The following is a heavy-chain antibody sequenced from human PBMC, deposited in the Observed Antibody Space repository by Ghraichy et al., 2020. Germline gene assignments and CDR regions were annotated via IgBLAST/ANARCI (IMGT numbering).Heavy chain of an antibody. CDR2: ISPYNGNT. CDR3: ATGYSSSPTGHWFDP. D-gene: IGHD6-13*01. J-gene: IGHJ5*02. Sequence: ASVKVSCKASGYSFTNYGISWVRQAPGQGLEWMGWISPYNGNTKYAQKLQGRVSMTTDTTTITAYMELRSLRSDDTAVYYCATGYSSSPTGHWFDPWGQGTLVTVSS. CDR1: GYSFTNYG. V-gene: IGHV1-18*04.